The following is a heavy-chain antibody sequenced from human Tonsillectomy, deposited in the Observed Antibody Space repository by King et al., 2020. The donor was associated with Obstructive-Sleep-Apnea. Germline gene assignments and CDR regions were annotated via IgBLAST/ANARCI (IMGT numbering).Heavy chain of an antibody. Sequence: VQLVESGGGVVQPGRSLRLSCAASGFTFNSYAMHWVRQAPGKGLEWVAVISYHGSNKYNADSVKGRFTISRDNSKNTVYLQMNSLRAEDTAVYYCAKEQGRYYGSGRPQSFCNGLDVWGQGTTVTVSS. J-gene: IGHJ6*02. V-gene: IGHV3-30*18. CDR1: GFTFNSYA. CDR3: AKEQGRYYGSGRPQSFCNGLDV. CDR2: ISYHGSNK. D-gene: IGHD3-10*01.